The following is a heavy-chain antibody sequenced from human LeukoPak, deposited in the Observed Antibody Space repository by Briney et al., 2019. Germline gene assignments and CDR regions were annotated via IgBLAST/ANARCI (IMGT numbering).Heavy chain of an antibody. CDR3: ASHFAIHYGDFNS. J-gene: IGHJ4*02. D-gene: IGHD4-17*01. CDR2: IKTDGSST. Sequence: GGSLRLSCTASGFTFSNYWMDWVRHVPGKGLVWVSRIKTDGSSTSYADSVKGRFTISTDNAKNMVYLQMDSLRVEDTAVYYCASHFAIHYGDFNSWGQGSLVTVSS. V-gene: IGHV3-74*03. CDR1: GFTFSNYW.